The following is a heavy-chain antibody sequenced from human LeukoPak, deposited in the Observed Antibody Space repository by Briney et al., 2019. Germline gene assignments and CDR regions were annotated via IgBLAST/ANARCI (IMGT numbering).Heavy chain of an antibody. J-gene: IGHJ6*03. CDR1: GGSISSSSYY. V-gene: IGHV4-39*02. CDR3: AREYHSGSYYHYYMDV. CDR2: IYYSGST. D-gene: IGHD1-26*01. Sequence: PSETLSLTCTVSGGSISSSSYYWGWIRQPPGKGLEWIGSIYYSGSTYYNPSLKSRVTISVDTSKNQFSLKLSSVTAADTAVYYCAREYHSGSYYHYYMDVWGKGTTVTISS.